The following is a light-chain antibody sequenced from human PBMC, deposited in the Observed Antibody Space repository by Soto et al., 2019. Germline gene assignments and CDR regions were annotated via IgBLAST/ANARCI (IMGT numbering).Light chain of an antibody. CDR3: NSYTTSSTLV. V-gene: IGLV2-14*03. J-gene: IGLJ1*01. Sequence: QSVLTQPASVSGSPGQSITISSTGTSSDVGTYKYVSWYQQHPGKAPKLMIYDVSNRPSGVSNRFSGSKSGNTASLTISGLQAEDEADYYCNSYTTSSTLVFGTGTKLTVL. CDR2: DVS. CDR1: SSDVGTYKY.